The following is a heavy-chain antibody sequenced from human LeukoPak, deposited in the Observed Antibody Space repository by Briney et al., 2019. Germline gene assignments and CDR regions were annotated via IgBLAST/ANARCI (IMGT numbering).Heavy chain of an antibody. V-gene: IGHV4-34*01. CDR1: GASFSDSY. D-gene: IGHD3-16*01. J-gene: IGHJ4*02. CDR2: INNSGST. Sequence: PSETLSLTCAVYGASFSDSYWSWIRQSPEKGLEWIGEINNSGSTSYNPSPNSRVIMSVDRSKNQFSLRLTSVTAADTAVYYCARGRYGPRLGNWGQGTLATVSS. CDR3: ARGRYGPRLGN.